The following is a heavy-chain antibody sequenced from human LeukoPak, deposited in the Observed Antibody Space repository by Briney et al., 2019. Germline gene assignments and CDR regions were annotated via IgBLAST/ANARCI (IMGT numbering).Heavy chain of an antibody. J-gene: IGHJ6*03. CDR3: AKHEGYYYYYYYMDV. D-gene: IGHD2-15*01. V-gene: IGHV3-9*01. Sequence: PGRSLRLSCAASGFTFDDYAMHWVRQAPGKGLEWVSGISWNSGSIGYADSVKGRFTISRDNAKNSLYLQMNSLRAEDTALYYCAKHEGYYYYYYYMDVWGKGTTVTVSS. CDR1: GFTFDDYA. CDR2: ISWNSGSI.